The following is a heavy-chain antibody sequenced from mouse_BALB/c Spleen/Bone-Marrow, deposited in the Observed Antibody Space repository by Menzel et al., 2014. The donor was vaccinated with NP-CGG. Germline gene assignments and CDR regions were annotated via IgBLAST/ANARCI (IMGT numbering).Heavy chain of an antibody. V-gene: IGHV1-7*01. CDR2: INPSTGYT. Sequence: QVQLKQSGAELAKPGASVKMSCEASGYTFTSYWVHWVKQRPGQGLEWIGYINPSTGYTEYNQKFKDKATLTADKSSSTAYMQLSSLTSEDSAVYYCARQITTVDYAMDYWGQGTSLTVSS. CDR3: ARQITTVDYAMDY. D-gene: IGHD1-1*01. CDR1: GYTFTSYW. J-gene: IGHJ4*01.